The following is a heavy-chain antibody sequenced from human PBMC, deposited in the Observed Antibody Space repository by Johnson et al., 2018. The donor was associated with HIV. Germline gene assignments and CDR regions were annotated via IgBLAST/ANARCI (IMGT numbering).Heavy chain of an antibody. CDR3: ARGGTTVTLCAFDI. J-gene: IGHJ3*02. CDR1: GFTFDDYA. V-gene: IGHV3-9*03. CDR2: ISWNSGSI. D-gene: IGHD4-17*01. Sequence: VQLVESGGGLVQPGRSLRLSCVASGFTFDDYAMHWVRQAPGKGLEWVSGISWNSGSIGYADSVKGRFTISRDNSKNTLYLQMGSLRAEDMAVYYCARGGTTVTLCAFDIWGQGTMVTVSS.